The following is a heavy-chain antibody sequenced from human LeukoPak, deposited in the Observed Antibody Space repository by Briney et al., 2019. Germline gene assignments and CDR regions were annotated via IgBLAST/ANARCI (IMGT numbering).Heavy chain of an antibody. V-gene: IGHV4-34*01. CDR1: AGSFSGYY. J-gene: IGHJ4*02. Sequence: PSETLSLTCAVYAGSFSGYYWSWIRQPPGKGLEWIGEINHSGSTNYNPSLKSRVTISVDTSKNQFSLKLSSVTAADTAVYYCARGSPYSSTTDYWGQGTLVTVSS. CDR3: ARGSPYSSTTDY. CDR2: INHSGST. D-gene: IGHD6-13*01.